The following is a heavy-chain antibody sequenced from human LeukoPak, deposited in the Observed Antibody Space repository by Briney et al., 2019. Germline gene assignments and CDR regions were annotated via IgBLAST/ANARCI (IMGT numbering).Heavy chain of an antibody. V-gene: IGHV3-23*01. Sequence: PGGSLRLSCVASGFTFSTYGMSWVRQAPGKGLEWVSAISGSGGSTNYADSVKDRFTISRDNSKNTLYLQMNSLRAEDTAVYYCAKWGDQDWSSFDYWGQGTLVTVSS. CDR1: GFTFSTYG. J-gene: IGHJ4*02. D-gene: IGHD1-26*01. CDR3: AKWGDQDWSSFDY. CDR2: ISGSGGST.